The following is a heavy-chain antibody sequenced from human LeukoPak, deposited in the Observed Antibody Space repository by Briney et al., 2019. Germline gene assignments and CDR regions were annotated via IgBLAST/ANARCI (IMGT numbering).Heavy chain of an antibody. V-gene: IGHV3-23*01. CDR1: GGSFSGYY. CDR3: AKDADYYGSGSYWWFDP. CDR2: ISGSGGST. Sequence: ATLSLTCAVYGGSFSGYYWSWVRQAPGKGLEWVSAISGSGGSTYYADSVKGRFTISRDNSKNTLYLQMNSLRAEDTAVYYCAKDADYYGSGSYWWFDPWGQGTLVTVSS. J-gene: IGHJ5*02. D-gene: IGHD3-10*01.